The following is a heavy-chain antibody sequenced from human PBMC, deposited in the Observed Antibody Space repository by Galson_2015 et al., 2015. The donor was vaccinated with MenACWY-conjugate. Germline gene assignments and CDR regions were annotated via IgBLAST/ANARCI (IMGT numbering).Heavy chain of an antibody. Sequence: SVQVSCQAFGFTFTTYGLSWLRHAPGQGLEWMGWNSGYNGKTGYAQKFQGRVTVTTDTSTRTAYMELRSLRSNDTALYYCARTTLDCSGGVCYKYWGQGTQVTVSS. CDR3: ARTTLDCSGGVCYKY. CDR2: NSGYNGKT. V-gene: IGHV1-18*01. D-gene: IGHD2-8*02. CDR1: GFTFTTYG. J-gene: IGHJ4*02.